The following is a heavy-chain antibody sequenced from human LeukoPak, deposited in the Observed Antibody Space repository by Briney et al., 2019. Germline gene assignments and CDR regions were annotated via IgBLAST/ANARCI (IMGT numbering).Heavy chain of an antibody. D-gene: IGHD7-27*01. V-gene: IGHV3-23*01. CDR1: TFTFSNYG. CDR3: AKDLRWIETGRADYFDY. J-gene: IGHJ4*02. Sequence: GGSLRLSCVASTFTFSNYGMSWVRQVPGKGLEWVSEISGSGGSTYYADSVKGRFTISRDNSKNTLYLQMNSLRAEDTAVYYCAKDLRWIETGRADYFDYWGQGTLVTVSS. CDR2: ISGSGGST.